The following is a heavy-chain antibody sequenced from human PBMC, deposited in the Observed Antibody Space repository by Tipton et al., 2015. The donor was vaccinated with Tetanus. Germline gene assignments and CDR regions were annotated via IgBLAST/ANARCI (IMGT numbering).Heavy chain of an antibody. CDR1: GDSINSGDYY. Sequence: TLSLTCSVSGDSINSGDYYWSWIRQPPGKGLERIGYIYYSGSTYYSPSLKSRVTISIDTSKNQFSLRLSSVTAADTAVYYCSSSPGNQYLAFFDYWGRGTLVTVSS. V-gene: IGHV4-30-4*01. CDR2: IYYSGST. CDR3: SSSPGNQYLAFFDY. D-gene: IGHD2/OR15-2a*01. J-gene: IGHJ4*02.